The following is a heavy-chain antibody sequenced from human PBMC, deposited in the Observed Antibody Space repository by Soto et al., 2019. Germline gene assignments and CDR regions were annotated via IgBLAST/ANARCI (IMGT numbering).Heavy chain of an antibody. V-gene: IGHV3-30-3*01. CDR1: GFTLSSYA. J-gene: IGHJ3*02. D-gene: IGHD2-21*01. CDR3: ARRHDLVVMNVIGEESFDM. CDR2: ISYDGSNK. Sequence: QVQLVESGGGVVQPGRSMRLSCAASGFTLSSYAMHWVRQAPGKGLAWVAVISYDGSNKYYADSGKSRFTISRDNYKNTLYMQISSMRAEDTAVKYCARRHDLVVMNVIGEESFDMWGEGTMVTVTS.